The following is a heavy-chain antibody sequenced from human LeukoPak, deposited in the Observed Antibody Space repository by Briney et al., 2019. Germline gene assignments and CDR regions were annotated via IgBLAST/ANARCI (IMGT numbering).Heavy chain of an antibody. CDR1: GFAFSSYD. CDR2: IGTAGDT. CDR3: ARDFSPYCGGDCYSDAFEI. V-gene: IGHV3-13*01. Sequence: GGSLRLSCAASGFAFSSYDMHWVRQATGKGLEWVSAIGTAGDTYYPGSVKGRFTISRENAKNSLYLQMNSLRAGDTAVYYWARDFSPYCGGDCYSDAFEIWGQGTMVTVSS. D-gene: IGHD2-21*01. J-gene: IGHJ3*02.